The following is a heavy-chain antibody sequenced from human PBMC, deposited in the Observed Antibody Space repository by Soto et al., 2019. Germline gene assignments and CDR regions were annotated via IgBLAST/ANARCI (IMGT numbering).Heavy chain of an antibody. V-gene: IGHV4-31*03. CDR2: IYYSGST. Sequence: QVQLQESGPGLVKSSQTLSLTCTVSGGSISSDGNYWSWIRQHPGKGLEWIGYIYYSGSTNYNPSPNSRVTISVGTSKYQFSLKLHSATAADTAVYYCARARMVRGIIYYYGMDVWGQGTTVTVSS. J-gene: IGHJ6*02. D-gene: IGHD3-10*01. CDR1: GGSISSDGNY. CDR3: ARARMVRGIIYYYGMDV.